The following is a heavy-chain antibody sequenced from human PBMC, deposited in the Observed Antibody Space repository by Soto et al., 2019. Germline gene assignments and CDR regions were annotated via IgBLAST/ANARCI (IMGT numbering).Heavy chain of an antibody. J-gene: IGHJ4*02. D-gene: IGHD6-6*01. CDR1: GFTFSSST. CDR3: ARGLRSVLDY. V-gene: IGHV3-33*08. Sequence: PGGSLRLSCAASGFTFSSSTMNWVRQAPGKGLEWVAVISSDEKIKQYADSVRGRFAISRDNSKTTLYLQMTSLRAEDPAIYYCARGLRSVLDYWGQGTLVTVSS. CDR2: ISSDEKIK.